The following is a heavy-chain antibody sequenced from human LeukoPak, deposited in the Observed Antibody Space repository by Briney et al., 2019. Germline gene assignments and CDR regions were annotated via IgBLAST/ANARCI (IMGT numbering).Heavy chain of an antibody. Sequence: GGSLRLSCAASGFTFSSYSMNWVRQAPGKGLEWVAVIWYDGSNKYYADSVKGRFTISRDNSKNTLYLQMNSLRAEDTAVYYCARDRYYYDSSGYGYWGQGTLVTVSS. CDR2: IWYDGSNK. D-gene: IGHD3-22*01. J-gene: IGHJ4*02. V-gene: IGHV3-33*08. CDR1: GFTFSSYS. CDR3: ARDRYYYDSSGYGY.